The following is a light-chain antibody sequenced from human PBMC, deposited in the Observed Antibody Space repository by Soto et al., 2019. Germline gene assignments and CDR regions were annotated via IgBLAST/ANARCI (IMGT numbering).Light chain of an antibody. V-gene: IGLV2-11*01. J-gene: IGLJ2*01. CDR1: SSDVGGYNY. CDR3: CSYAGSDTLV. Sequence: QSALTQPRSVSGSPGQSVTISCTGTSSDVGGYNYVSWYQQHPGKAPKVLIYDVSKRPSGVPDRVSGSKSGNTASLTISGLQAEDEADYYCCSYAGSDTLVFGGGTKVTVL. CDR2: DVS.